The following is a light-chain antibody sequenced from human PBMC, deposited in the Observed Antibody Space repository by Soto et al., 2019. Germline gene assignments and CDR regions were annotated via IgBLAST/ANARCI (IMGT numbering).Light chain of an antibody. Sequence: DIQMTQSPSSLSASVGDRVTITCRASQGIYNYLAWYQQRPGKVPKLLIYGASTLHSGVSSRFSGSGSGTDFTLTISSLQPEDGATYYCQKYNSAALTFGGGTKVEI. V-gene: IGKV1-27*01. J-gene: IGKJ4*01. CDR2: GAS. CDR3: QKYNSAALT. CDR1: QGIYNY.